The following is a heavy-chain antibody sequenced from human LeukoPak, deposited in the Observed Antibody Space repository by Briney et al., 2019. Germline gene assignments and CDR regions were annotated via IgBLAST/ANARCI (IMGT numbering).Heavy chain of an antibody. CDR3: ARDILDV. CDR2: ISISMSYI. J-gene: IGHJ6*04. Sequence: GGSLRLSCAASGFTFSSYIMNWVRQAPGKGREGGSSISISMSYIYYPDAVKGRFTISRDNAKNSLYLQMNSLRAEDTAVYYCARDILDVWGKGTTVTVSS. V-gene: IGHV3-21*01. CDR1: GFTFSSYI.